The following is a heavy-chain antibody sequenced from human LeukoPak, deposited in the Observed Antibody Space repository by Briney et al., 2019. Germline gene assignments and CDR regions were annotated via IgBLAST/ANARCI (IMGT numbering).Heavy chain of an antibody. V-gene: IGHV1-2*02. J-gene: IGHJ4*02. CDR2: INPKGGAT. CDR3: ARGSAVSCTSTNCHAPLDY. D-gene: IGHD2-2*01. CDR1: GYTFIDYY. Sequence: ASVKVSCKASGYTFIDYYIIWMRQAPGRGLEYMGWINPKGGATRNGQNFQGRITMTRDTSVNTAYMDLGTLSSDDAAIYFCARGSAVSCTSTNCHAPLDYWGQGTLVTVSS.